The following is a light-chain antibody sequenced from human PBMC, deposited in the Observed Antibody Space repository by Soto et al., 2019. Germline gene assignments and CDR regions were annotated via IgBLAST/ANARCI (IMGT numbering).Light chain of an antibody. Sequence: QSVLTLPPSTFGTPGQGVTISCSGSISNIGSKTVKWYQQFPGTAPQLLLYSDDQRPSGVPDRFSGSKSGTSASLAISGLQDEDEAEYYSTAWDDGVSVYVSGTSNKVT. CDR2: SDD. V-gene: IGLV1-44*01. CDR1: ISNIGSKT. CDR3: TAWDDGVSVYV. J-gene: IGLJ1*01.